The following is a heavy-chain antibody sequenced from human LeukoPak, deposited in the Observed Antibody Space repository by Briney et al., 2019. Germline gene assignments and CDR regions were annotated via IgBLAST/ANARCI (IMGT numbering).Heavy chain of an antibody. J-gene: IGHJ4*02. CDR2: ISSSSSTI. Sequence: GWSVRLSCAASGFTFSSYSMNWVRQAPGKGLEWVSYISSSSSTIYYADSVKGRFTISRDNAKNSLYLQMNSLRAEDTAVYYCARVPPGTMIVHFFDYWGQGTLVTVS. V-gene: IGHV3-48*01. D-gene: IGHD3-22*01. CDR3: ARVPPGTMIVHFFDY. CDR1: GFTFSSYS.